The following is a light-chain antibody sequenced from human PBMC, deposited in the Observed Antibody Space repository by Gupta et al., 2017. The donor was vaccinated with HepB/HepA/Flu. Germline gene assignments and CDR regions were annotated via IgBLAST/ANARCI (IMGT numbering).Light chain of an antibody. CDR1: TSYVGGYIY. V-gene: IGLV2-14*03. CDR2: GVR. CDR3: SSYARSRVV. Sequence: QSALTQPASVSGSPGQSITLSCTGATSYVGGYIYVSWYQQHPGKAPKLMIYGVRNRPAGVSVRFSGSKSGNTASLTIAGMQAEAEDDYYCSSYARSRVVFGGGTKLTVL. J-gene: IGLJ2*01.